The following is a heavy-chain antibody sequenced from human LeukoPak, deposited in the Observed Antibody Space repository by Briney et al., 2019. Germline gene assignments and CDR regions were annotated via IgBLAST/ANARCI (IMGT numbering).Heavy chain of an antibody. Sequence: GGSLRLSCPASGFTFSTYAMSWVRQAPGNGLEWVSGISGSGASTYYADSVKGRFTVSRDNSKNTLYLQMNSLTVEDTAVYYCAKGQTGNFDYWGQGTLVTVSS. D-gene: IGHD1-1*01. CDR3: AKGQTGNFDY. J-gene: IGHJ4*02. CDR2: ISGSGAST. CDR1: GFTFSTYA. V-gene: IGHV3-23*01.